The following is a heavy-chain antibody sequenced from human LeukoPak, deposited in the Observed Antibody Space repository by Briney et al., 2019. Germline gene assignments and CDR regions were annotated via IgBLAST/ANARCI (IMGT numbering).Heavy chain of an antibody. CDR1: GFGFSRYW. Sequence: GGSLRLSCAASGFGFSRYWMHWVRQAPGTGLKWVSSISGSGTNTDYADSVKGRFTISRDNSKNTVNVQMNSLRAEDTAVYYCAKATSPVHSRNWFDSWGQGTLVTVSS. J-gene: IGHJ5*01. CDR2: ISGSGTNT. CDR3: AKATSPVHSRNWFDS. D-gene: IGHD6-13*01. V-gene: IGHV3-23*01.